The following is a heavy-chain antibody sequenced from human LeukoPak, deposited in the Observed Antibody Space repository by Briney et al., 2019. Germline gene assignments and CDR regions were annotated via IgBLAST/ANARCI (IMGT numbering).Heavy chain of an antibody. D-gene: IGHD3-9*01. J-gene: IGHJ4*02. CDR1: GFTSSTFA. V-gene: IGHV3-23*01. Sequence: GESLRLSCFASGFTSSTFAMTWVRQSPGRGLEWVSTISGRGSDTYYADSVKGRFTISRDNSKNTLYLQMTSLRGEDTALYYCAKDRSTGFRSFDYWGQGALVAVSS. CDR2: ISGRGSDT. CDR3: AKDRSTGFRSFDY.